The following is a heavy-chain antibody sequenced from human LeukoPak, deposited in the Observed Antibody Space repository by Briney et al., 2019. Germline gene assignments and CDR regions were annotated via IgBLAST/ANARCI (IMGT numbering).Heavy chain of an antibody. Sequence: PGGSLRLSCAASGFTFSSYAMSWVRQAPGKGLEWVSAISGSGGSTYYADSVKGRFTISRDNSKNTLYLQMNSLRAEDTAVYYCAKSKLLWFGEFFYYFDYWGQGTLVAVSS. CDR1: GFTFSSYA. V-gene: IGHV3-23*01. J-gene: IGHJ4*02. D-gene: IGHD3-10*01. CDR3: AKSKLLWFGEFFYYFDY. CDR2: ISGSGGST.